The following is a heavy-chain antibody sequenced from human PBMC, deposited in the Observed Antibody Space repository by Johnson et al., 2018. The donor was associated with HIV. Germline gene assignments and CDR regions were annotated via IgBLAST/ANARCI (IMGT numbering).Heavy chain of an antibody. D-gene: IGHD2-15*01. CDR1: GFTFDDYD. CDR3: ARVPWSLDAFDI. Sequence: VQLVESGGGVVRPGGSLRLSCAASGFTFDDYDMSWVRQAPGKGLEWVSGINWNGGCRGYADSVKGRFTISRDNAKNSLYLQMKSLRAEDTAVYYCARVPWSLDAFDIWGQGTRVTVSA. V-gene: IGHV3-20*04. CDR2: INWNGGCR. J-gene: IGHJ3*02.